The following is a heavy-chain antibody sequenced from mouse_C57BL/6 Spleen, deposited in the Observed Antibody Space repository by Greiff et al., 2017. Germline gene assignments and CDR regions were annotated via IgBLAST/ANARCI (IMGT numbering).Heavy chain of an antibody. CDR3: ARYYYGSSYYWYFDV. J-gene: IGHJ1*03. CDR1: GYTFTSYW. V-gene: IGHV1-69*01. D-gene: IGHD1-1*01. CDR2: IDPSDSYT. Sequence: VQLQQPGAELVMPGASVKLSCKASGYTFTSYWMHWVKQRPGQGLEWIGEIDPSDSYTNYNQKFKGKSTLHVDKSSSTAYMQLSSLTSEDSAVYYCARYYYGSSYYWYFDVWGTGTTGTVSS.